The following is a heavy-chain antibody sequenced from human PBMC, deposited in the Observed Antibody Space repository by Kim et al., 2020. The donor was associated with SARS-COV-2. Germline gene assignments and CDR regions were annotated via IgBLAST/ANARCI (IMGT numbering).Heavy chain of an antibody. CDR1: GFTISSYE. V-gene: IGHV3-48*03. CDR3: ARDRIAVPFDY. J-gene: IGHJ4*02. CDR2: ISSSGSTI. Sequence: GGSLRLSCAASGFTISSYEMNWVRQAPGKGLEWVSFISSSGSTIYYADSVKGRFTISRDNAKNSLYLQMNSLRAEDTAVYYCARDRIAVPFDYWGQGTLVTVSS. D-gene: IGHD6-13*01.